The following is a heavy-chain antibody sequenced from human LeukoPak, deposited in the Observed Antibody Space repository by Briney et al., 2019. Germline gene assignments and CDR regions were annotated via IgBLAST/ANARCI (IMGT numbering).Heavy chain of an antibody. Sequence: SETLSLTCTVSGGSISSYFWSWIRQPPGKGLEWIGYMYYSGSSNYKPSLKSRVTISIDTSKNQFSLKLSSVTASDTAVYYCAGVRLGQVYHFYYLGQGTLVTVPS. D-gene: IGHD6-25*01. CDR1: GGSISSYF. CDR3: AGVRLGQVYHFYY. V-gene: IGHV4-59*01. J-gene: IGHJ4*02. CDR2: MYYSGSS.